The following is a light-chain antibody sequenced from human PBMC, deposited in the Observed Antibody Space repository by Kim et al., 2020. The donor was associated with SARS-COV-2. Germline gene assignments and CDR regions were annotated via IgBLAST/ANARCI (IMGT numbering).Light chain of an antibody. V-gene: IGLV1-47*01. Sequence: YVYWYQQVPGTAPKLLIYMNDRRASGVPDRFSASKSATSATLAISGLRSEDEADYYCATWCDSVTGRAFGGGTKVTVL. CDR2: MND. CDR1: Y. CDR3: ATWCDSVTGRA. J-gene: IGLJ3*02.